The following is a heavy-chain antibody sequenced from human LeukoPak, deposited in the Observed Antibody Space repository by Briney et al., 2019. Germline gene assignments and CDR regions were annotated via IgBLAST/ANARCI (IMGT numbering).Heavy chain of an antibody. CDR1: GGSISSGSYY. J-gene: IGHJ4*02. CDR3: ATSYSTYYYDSSGYYYVG. V-gene: IGHV4-61*02. Sequence: TSQTLSLTCTVPGGSISSGSYYWSWIRQPAGKGLEWIGRIYTSGSTNYNPSLKSRVTISVDTSKNQFSLKLSSVTGADTAVYYCATSYSTYYYDSSGYYYVGWGQGTLVTVSS. CDR2: IYTSGST. D-gene: IGHD3-22*01.